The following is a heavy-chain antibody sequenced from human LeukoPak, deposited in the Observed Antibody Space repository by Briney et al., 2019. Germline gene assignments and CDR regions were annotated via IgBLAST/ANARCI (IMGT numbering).Heavy chain of an antibody. D-gene: IGHD7-27*01. J-gene: IGHJ4*02. V-gene: IGHV3-30*02. CDR3: AKDRNGWGPVENF. Sequence: GGSLRLSCAASGFTFSNAWMSWVRQAPGKGLEWVAFIRHDGTNKYYADSVKGRFTISRDNSLNTLYLQMNNLRAEDSAVYYCAKDRNGWGPVENFWGQGTLVTVSS. CDR1: GFTFSNAW. CDR2: IRHDGTNK.